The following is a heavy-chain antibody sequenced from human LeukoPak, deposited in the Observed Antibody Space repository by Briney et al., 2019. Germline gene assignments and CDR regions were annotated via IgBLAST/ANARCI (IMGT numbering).Heavy chain of an antibody. Sequence: GGSLRLSCAASGFTVSAKYMSWVRQAPGKGLEWVSVIYSGTNTYYADPVKGRFTISRDNSKNTVYLQMNSLRAEDTAVYYCAREGVYDSSGYHDALDIWGQGTMVTVSS. V-gene: IGHV3-53*01. CDR3: AREGVYDSSGYHDALDI. D-gene: IGHD3-22*01. J-gene: IGHJ3*02. CDR1: GFTVSAKY. CDR2: IYSGTNT.